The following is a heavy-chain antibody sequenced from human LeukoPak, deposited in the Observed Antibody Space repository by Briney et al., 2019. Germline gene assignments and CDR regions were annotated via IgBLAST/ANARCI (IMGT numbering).Heavy chain of an antibody. CDR3: ARSLYGILTGYYAPFDY. CDR2: IDPSDSYT. Sequence: GESLKISCKGSGYSFTSYWISWVRQMPGKGLEWMGRIDPSDSYTNYSPSFQGHVTLSADKSISTAYLQWSSLKASDTAMYYCARSLYGILTGYYAPFDYWGQGTLVTVSS. J-gene: IGHJ4*02. D-gene: IGHD3-9*01. V-gene: IGHV5-10-1*01. CDR1: GYSFTSYW.